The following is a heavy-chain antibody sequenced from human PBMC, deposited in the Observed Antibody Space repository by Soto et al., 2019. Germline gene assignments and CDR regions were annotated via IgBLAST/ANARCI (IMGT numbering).Heavy chain of an antibody. D-gene: IGHD4-17*01. CDR3: VTTVTTFYPFDY. J-gene: IGHJ4*02. V-gene: IGHV4-39*01. CDR2: IYYSGST. Sequence: QLQLQESGPGLVKPSETLSLTCTVSGGSISSSSYYWGWIRQPPGKGLEWIGSIYYSGSTYYNPSLKSRVTISVDTSKNQFSLKLSSVTAADTAVYYCVTTVTTFYPFDYWGQGTLVTVSS. CDR1: GGSISSSSYY.